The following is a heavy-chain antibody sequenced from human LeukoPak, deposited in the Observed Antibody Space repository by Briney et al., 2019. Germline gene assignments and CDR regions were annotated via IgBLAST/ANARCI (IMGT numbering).Heavy chain of an antibody. CDR3: AKKVPGIAAAGDWYFDL. CDR2: ISGSGGST. V-gene: IGHV3-23*01. D-gene: IGHD6-13*01. J-gene: IGHJ2*01. CDR1: GFTFSSYA. Sequence: GGPLRLSCAASGFTFSSYAMSWVRQAPGKGLEWVSAISGSGGSTYYADSVKGRFTISRDNSKNTLYLQMNSLRAEDTAVYYCAKKVPGIAAAGDWYFDLWGRGTLVTVSS.